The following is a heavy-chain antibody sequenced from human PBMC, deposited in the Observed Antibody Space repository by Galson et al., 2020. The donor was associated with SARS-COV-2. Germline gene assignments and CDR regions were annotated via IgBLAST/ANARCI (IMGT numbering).Heavy chain of an antibody. J-gene: IGHJ4*02. CDR1: GFSLSTSGMC. D-gene: IGHD1-1*01. Sequence: SGPTLVKPTQTLTLTCTFSGFSLSTSGMCVSWFRQPPGKALEWLARIDWDGDKHYNTSLKTRFTISKDTSKNQVVLTITNMDPVDTATYYCARTWITGTTSRTFDYWGQGTLVTVSS. CDR2: IDWDGDK. CDR3: ARTWITGTTSRTFDY. V-gene: IGHV2-70*11.